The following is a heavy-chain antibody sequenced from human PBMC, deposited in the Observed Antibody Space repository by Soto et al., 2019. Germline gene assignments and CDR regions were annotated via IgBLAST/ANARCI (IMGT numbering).Heavy chain of an antibody. V-gene: IGHV4-31*03. D-gene: IGHD3-10*01. J-gene: IGHJ6*02. CDR3: ARERSPGKYGMDV. CDR2: INYSGST. Sequence: SETLSLTCTVSGGSISSGGYYWSWIRQHPGKGLEWIGYINYSGSTYYNPSLKSRVTISVDTSKNQFSLKLSSVTAADTAVYYCARERSPGKYGMDVWGQGTTVTVSS. CDR1: GGSISSGGYY.